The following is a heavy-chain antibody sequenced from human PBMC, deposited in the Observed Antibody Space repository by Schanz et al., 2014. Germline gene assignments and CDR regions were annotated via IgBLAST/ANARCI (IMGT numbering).Heavy chain of an antibody. J-gene: IGHJ5*02. CDR2: IKSNTDGGTT. CDR3: TSMATIPRNWFDP. V-gene: IGHV3-15*01. CDR1: GFTFTNAW. D-gene: IGHD2-2*02. Sequence: EVELVESGGGLVKPGGSLRLSCVVSGFTFTNAWMSWVRQAPGKGLEWVDRIKSNTDGGTTDYATPVKGRFTISRDDSKNTLYLQMNSLKSEDTAVYYCTSMATIPRNWFDPWGQGTLVTVSS.